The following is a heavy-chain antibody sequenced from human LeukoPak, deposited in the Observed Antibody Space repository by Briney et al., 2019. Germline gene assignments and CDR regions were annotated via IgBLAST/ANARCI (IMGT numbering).Heavy chain of an antibody. D-gene: IGHD5-12*01. CDR2: ISSSSSYI. J-gene: IGHJ4*02. CDR1: GFTFSSYS. CDR3: ARDYSGYDSFSSGY. V-gene: IGHV3-21*01. Sequence: GGSLRLSCAASGFTFSSYSMNRVRQAPGKGLEWVSSISSSSSYIYYADSVKGRFTISRDNAKSSLYLQMNSLRAEDTAVYYCARDYSGYDSFSSGYWGQGTLVTVSS.